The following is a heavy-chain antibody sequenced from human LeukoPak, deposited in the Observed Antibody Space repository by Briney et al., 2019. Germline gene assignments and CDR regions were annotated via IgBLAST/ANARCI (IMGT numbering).Heavy chain of an antibody. Sequence: PGGSLRLSCAASGFTFSSYAMHWVRQAPGKGLEWVAVISYDGSNKYYADSVKGRFTISRDNSKNTLYLQMNSLRAEDTAVYYCARDRGYSYGFRFDYWGQGTLVTVSS. J-gene: IGHJ4*02. CDR1: GFTFSSYA. V-gene: IGHV3-30*04. CDR2: ISYDGSNK. D-gene: IGHD5-18*01. CDR3: ARDRGYSYGFRFDY.